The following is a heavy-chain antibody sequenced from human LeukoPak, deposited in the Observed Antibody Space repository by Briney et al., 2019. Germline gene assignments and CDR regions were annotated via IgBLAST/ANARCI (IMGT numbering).Heavy chain of an antibody. CDR1: GFSFDAYA. D-gene: IGHD2-8*02. J-gene: IGHJ4*02. CDR2: LSWGSGSR. V-gene: IGHV3-9*01. CDR3: AKGISGGLSGQLDY. Sequence: GRSLRLSCVASGFSFDAYAMYWVRQVPGKGLGWVSGLSWGSGSRGYADSVKGRFTMSRDNAKNSLYLQMNGLRAEDSGLYYCAKGISGGLSGQLDYWGQGTLVTVSS.